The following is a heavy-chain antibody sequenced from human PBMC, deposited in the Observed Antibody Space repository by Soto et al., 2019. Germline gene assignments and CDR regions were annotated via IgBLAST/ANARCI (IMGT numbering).Heavy chain of an antibody. CDR2: ISAYNGNT. V-gene: IGHV1-18*01. CDR1: GYTFTSYG. CDR3: ARDTGSGYYRYPYGMDV. D-gene: IGHD3-22*01. Sequence: QVQLVQSGAEVKKPGASVKVSCKASGYTFTSYGISWVRQAPGQGLERMGWISAYNGNTNYAQKLQGRVTMTTDTSTSTAYMELRSLRSDDTAVYYCARDTGSGYYRYPYGMDVWGQGTTVTVSS. J-gene: IGHJ6*02.